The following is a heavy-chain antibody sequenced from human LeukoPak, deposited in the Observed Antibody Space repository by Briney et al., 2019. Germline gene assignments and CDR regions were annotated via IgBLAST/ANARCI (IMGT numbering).Heavy chain of an antibody. CDR1: GFTFSSYW. J-gene: IGHJ4*02. Sequence: PGGSLRLSCAASGFTFSSYWMGWVRQAPGKGLEWVANIKHDGSEEYYVGSVRGRFSISRDNAKSSLYLQMNSLRAEDTAVYFCARDEHQYFRASSGRFDYWGQGILVTVSA. V-gene: IGHV3-7*04. D-gene: IGHD6-19*01. CDR2: IKHDGSEE. CDR3: ARDEHQYFRASSGRFDY.